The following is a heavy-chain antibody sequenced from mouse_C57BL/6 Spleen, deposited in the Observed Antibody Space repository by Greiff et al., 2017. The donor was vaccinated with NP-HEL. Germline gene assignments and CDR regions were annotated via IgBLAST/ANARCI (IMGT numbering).Heavy chain of an antibody. V-gene: IGHV1-4*01. D-gene: IGHD1-1*01. CDR3: AREGNRYGSNAMDY. J-gene: IGHJ4*01. CDR2: INPSSGYT. CDR1: GYTFTSYT. Sequence: VQLQESGAELARPGASVKMSCKASGYTFTSYTMHWVKQRPGQGLEWIGYINPSSGYTKYNQKFKDKATLTADKSSSTAYMQLSSLTSEDSAVYYCAREGNRYGSNAMDYWGQGTSVTVSS.